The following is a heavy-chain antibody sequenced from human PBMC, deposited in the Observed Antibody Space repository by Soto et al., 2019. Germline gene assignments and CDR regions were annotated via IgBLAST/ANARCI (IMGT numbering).Heavy chain of an antibody. J-gene: IGHJ5*02. CDR3: ASQGYCSGGSCYSADNWFDP. Sequence: ASVKVSCKASGYTFTSYGISWVRQAPGQGLEWMGWISAYNGNTNYAQKLQGRATMTTDTSTSTAYMELRSLRSDDTAVYYCASQGYCSGGSCYSADNWFDPWGQGTLVTVSS. D-gene: IGHD2-15*01. CDR1: GYTFTSYG. CDR2: ISAYNGNT. V-gene: IGHV1-18*01.